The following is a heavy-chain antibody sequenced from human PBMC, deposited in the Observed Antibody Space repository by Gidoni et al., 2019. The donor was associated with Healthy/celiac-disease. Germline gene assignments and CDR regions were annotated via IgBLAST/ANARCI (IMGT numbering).Heavy chain of an antibody. D-gene: IGHD2-2*01. J-gene: IGHJ2*01. CDR1: GFNFSSYW. V-gene: IGHV3-74*01. CDR3: ARGVVPAYDWYFDL. Sequence: EVQLVESGGGLVQPGGSLRLSCAASGFNFSSYWMHWVRQAPGKGLVWVSRINSDGSSTSYADSVKGRFTISRDNAKNTLYLQMNSLRAEDTAVYYCARGVVPAYDWYFDLWGRGTLVTVSS. CDR2: INSDGSST.